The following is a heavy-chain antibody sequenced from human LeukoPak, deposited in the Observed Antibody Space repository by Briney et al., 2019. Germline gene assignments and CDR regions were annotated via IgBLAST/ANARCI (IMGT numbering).Heavy chain of an antibody. D-gene: IGHD5-12*01. CDR2: IFSSGRT. CDR1: GDSISHYY. CDR3: ARGGGYDSPLEYYFDS. V-gene: IGHV4-59*01. Sequence: AETLSLTCVVSGDSISHYYWTWIRQLPGKGLQWIGYIFSSGRTNYNPSLESRVTMSLDRSKSRFSLELRSVTAADTAVYYCARGGGYDSPLEYYFDSWGQGALVTVSS. J-gene: IGHJ4*02.